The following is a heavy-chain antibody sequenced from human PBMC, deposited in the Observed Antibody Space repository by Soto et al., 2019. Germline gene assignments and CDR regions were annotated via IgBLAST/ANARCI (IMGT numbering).Heavy chain of an antibody. CDR2: IYYSGST. CDR3: ARPRGWGGYYAFDI. Sequence: SETLSLTCTVSGGSISSSSYYWGWIRQPPGKGLEWIGSIYYSGSTYYNPSHKSRVTTSVDTSKNQFSLKLSSVTAADTAVYYWARPRGWGGYYAFDIWGQGTMVTVSS. D-gene: IGHD3-3*01. CDR1: GGSISSSSYY. J-gene: IGHJ3*02. V-gene: IGHV4-39*01.